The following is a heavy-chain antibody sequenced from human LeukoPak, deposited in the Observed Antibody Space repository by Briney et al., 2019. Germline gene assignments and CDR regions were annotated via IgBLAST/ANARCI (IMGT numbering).Heavy chain of an antibody. Sequence: ASVKVSCEGSGYTFISYDINWVRQAPGQGLEWMGWMNPNSGNTGSAQKFQGRVTMTRDTAISTAYMELSSLRSEDTAVYYCARRRGYSHHPDDWYFDFWGRGTLVTVSS. D-gene: IGHD5-12*01. CDR1: GYTFISYD. CDR2: MNPNSGNT. CDR3: ARRRGYSHHPDDWYFDF. V-gene: IGHV1-8*01. J-gene: IGHJ2*01.